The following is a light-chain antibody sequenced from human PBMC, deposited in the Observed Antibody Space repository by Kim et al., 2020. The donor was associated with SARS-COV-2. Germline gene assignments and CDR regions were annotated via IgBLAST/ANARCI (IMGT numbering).Light chain of an antibody. V-gene: IGLV6-57*01. J-gene: IGLJ2*01. Sequence: GRTITSSCPRSSGGIDDNYVRWYQQRPGGHPTTVIYEDDQSPSGVSDRFSVSIDNSSNSASLTISGLRTEDEADYYCQSYNRDNVIFGGGTQLTVL. CDR3: QSYNRDNVI. CDR2: EDD. CDR1: SGGIDDNY.